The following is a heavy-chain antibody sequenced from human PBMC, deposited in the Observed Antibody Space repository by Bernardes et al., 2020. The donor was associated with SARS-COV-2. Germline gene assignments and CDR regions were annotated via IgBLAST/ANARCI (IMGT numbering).Heavy chain of an antibody. CDR1: GGSISSNSYS. CDR2: INYSGTT. V-gene: IGHV4-39*01. CDR3: ARRGYDHNSAALDY. J-gene: IGHJ4*02. Sequence: ETLSLTCAVSGGSISSNSYSWGWIRQPPGKGLEWIASINYSGTTAHNPSLGSRIAISVDTSKNQFSLKLTSVTAADTAVYYCARRGYDHNSAALDYWGQGSLVTVSS. D-gene: IGHD5-12*01.